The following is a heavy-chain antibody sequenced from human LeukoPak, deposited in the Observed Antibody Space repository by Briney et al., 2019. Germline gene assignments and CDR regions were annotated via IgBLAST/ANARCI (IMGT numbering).Heavy chain of an antibody. CDR1: GGSFSGYY. CDR2: INHSGST. Sequence: SETLSLTCAVYGGSFSGYYWSWIRQPPGKGLEWIGEINHSGSTNYNPSLKSRVTISVDTSNNQFSLSLNSVTAADTAIYYCAGDLLRGERGTWSEAFDIWGQGTMVSVSS. V-gene: IGHV4-34*01. CDR3: AGDLLRGERGTWSEAFDI. D-gene: IGHD3-10*01. J-gene: IGHJ3*02.